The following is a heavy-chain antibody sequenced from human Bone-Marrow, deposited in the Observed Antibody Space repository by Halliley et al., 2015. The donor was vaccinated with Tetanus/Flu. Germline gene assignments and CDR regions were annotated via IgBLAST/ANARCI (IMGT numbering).Heavy chain of an antibody. V-gene: IGHV3-23*01. D-gene: IGHD3-10*01. CDR2: IYVVGSGT. Sequence: CAASGFTFSSYAMRWGRQAPRKGLEWVSGIYVVGSGTFYADSVRGPFTVSRDNSKNMVYLQMNSLGAEDTAVYYCAKGYGSGTFNELDYWGQGTLLTVSS. CDR1: GFTFSSYA. CDR3: AKGYGSGTFNELDY. J-gene: IGHJ4*02.